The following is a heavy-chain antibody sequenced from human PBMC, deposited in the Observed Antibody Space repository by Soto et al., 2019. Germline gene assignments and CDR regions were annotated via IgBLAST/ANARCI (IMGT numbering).Heavy chain of an antibody. CDR3: ARQSYSSYYFDY. CDR1: GFTFSSYA. Sequence: EVQLVESGGGLVQPGGSLRLSCAASGFTFSSYAMHWVRQAPGKGLEYVSAISSNGGSTYYANSVKGRFTISRDNSKNTLYLQMSSLRAEDMAVYYCARQSYSSYYFDYWGQGTLVTVSS. CDR2: ISSNGGST. D-gene: IGHD6-13*01. V-gene: IGHV3-64*01. J-gene: IGHJ4*02.